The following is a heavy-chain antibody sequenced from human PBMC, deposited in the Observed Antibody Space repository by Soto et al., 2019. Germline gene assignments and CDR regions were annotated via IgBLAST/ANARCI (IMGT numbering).Heavy chain of an antibody. Sequence: PSETLSLTCTVSSGSISSYYWNWIRQPPGKGLEWIGYIYYSGSTNYNPSLKSRVTISIDTSKNQFSLKLSSVTAADTAVYYCATWSNSSGWYGAFDIWGQGTMVTVSS. CDR1: SGSISSYY. CDR3: ATWSNSSGWYGAFDI. J-gene: IGHJ3*02. D-gene: IGHD6-19*01. CDR2: IYYSGST. V-gene: IGHV4-59*01.